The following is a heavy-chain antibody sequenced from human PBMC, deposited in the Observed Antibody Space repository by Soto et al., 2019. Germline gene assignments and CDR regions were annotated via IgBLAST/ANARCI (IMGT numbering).Heavy chain of an antibody. Sequence: GGSLRLSCAASGFTFRSYVMSWVRQAPGKGLEWVSSISGSGGTPYYGDSVKGRFIISRDNSKDTLLLQMHRLRGDDTAVYFCANGLYDHACYYYTDWGQGTLVSVSS. V-gene: IGHV3-23*01. D-gene: IGHD3-22*01. CDR2: ISGSGGTP. CDR3: ANGLYDHACYYYTD. J-gene: IGHJ1*01. CDR1: GFTFRSYV.